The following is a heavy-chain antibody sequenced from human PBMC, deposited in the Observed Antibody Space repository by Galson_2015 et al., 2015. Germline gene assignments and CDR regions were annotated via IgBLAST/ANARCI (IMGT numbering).Heavy chain of an antibody. Sequence: PALVKPTQTLTLTCTFSGFSLSTSGVGVGWIRQPPGKALEWLALIYWDDDKRYSPSLKSRLTITKDTSKNQVVLTMTNMDPVGTATYYCAHSFPGYSGGWFDAFDIWGQGTMVTVSS. CDR3: AHSFPGYSGGWFDAFDI. V-gene: IGHV2-5*02. J-gene: IGHJ3*02. D-gene: IGHD6-19*01. CDR1: GFSLSTSGVG. CDR2: IYWDDDK.